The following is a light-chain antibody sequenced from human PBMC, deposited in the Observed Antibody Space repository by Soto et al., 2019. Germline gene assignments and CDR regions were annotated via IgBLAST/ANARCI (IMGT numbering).Light chain of an antibody. CDR3: QHFDSSPT. CDR1: QTVSRSY. CDR2: GAS. V-gene: IGKV3-20*01. Sequence: PGESATLSCRASQTVSRSYFVWYQQKPGQAPRLLIYGASARAPGIPDRFSGTGSGTESTLTISRLEPEDFAVYFCQHFDSSPTFGGGTTVEIK. J-gene: IGKJ4*01.